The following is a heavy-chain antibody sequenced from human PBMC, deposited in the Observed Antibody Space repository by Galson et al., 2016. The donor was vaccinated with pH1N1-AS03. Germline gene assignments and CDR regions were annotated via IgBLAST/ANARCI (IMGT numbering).Heavy chain of an antibody. CDR3: ARAFCSGGSCYDYFYYAVDV. D-gene: IGHD2-15*01. CDR1: GYTFTSYG. CDR2: ISPYNGRT. V-gene: IGHV1-18*01. Sequence: SVKVSCKASGYTFTSYGIGWVRQAPGQGLEWMGLISPYNGRTEYAQKLQGRVTMTTDTSTSTAYMELRSLISDDTAMYYCARAFCSGGSCYDYFYYAVDVWGQGTTVTVSS. J-gene: IGHJ6*02.